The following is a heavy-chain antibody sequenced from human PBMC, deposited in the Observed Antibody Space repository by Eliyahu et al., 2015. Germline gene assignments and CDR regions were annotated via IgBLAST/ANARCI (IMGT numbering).Heavy chain of an antibody. Sequence: QVHLQESGPGVVKPSETLSLTCTVXGYSIRXGYFWGWVRQSPGKGLEWIGSXXHGGTTYYNPSLKSRVTMSVDTSKNEFSLKLRSVTAADTAVYYCARDAPARMSLIVPVITTGKWFDPWGQGTPVTVSS. CDR1: GYSIRXGYF. J-gene: IGHJ5*02. CDR3: ARDAPARMSLIVPVITTGKWFDP. CDR2: XXHGGTT. V-gene: IGHV4-38-2*02. D-gene: IGHD3-22*01.